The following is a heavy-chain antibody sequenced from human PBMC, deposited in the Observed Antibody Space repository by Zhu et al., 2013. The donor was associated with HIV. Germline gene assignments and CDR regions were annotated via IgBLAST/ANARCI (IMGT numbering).Heavy chain of an antibody. D-gene: IGHD3-22*01. J-gene: IGHJ5*02. CDR3: ARDLPRGYYDSSGYLGALYNWFDP. CDR1: GYTFTAYY. CDR2: INPNTGGA. Sequence: QVQLLQSGAGVKKPGASVKVSCKASGYTFTAYYMHWVRQAPGQGLEWMGWINPNTGGARYAPKFQGRVTMTRDTSITTAYMELSRLRSDDTAVYYCARDLPRGYYDSSGYLGALYNWFDPWGQGTLVTVSS. V-gene: IGHV1-2*02.